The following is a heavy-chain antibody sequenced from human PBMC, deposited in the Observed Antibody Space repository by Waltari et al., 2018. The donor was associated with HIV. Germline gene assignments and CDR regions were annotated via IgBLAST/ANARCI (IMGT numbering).Heavy chain of an antibody. D-gene: IGHD2-21*02. V-gene: IGHV3-11*01. Sequence: QLVESGGRLVQSGGSLRLACVASDFTFGDCAMTWVRQPPGKGLQWIAYISSTSFNIKYADSVKGRFTISRDNTKKSLDLQMDNLRGDDTATYYCARDTLNFYFGLDLWGQGTTVSVSS. CDR3: ARDTLNFYFGLDL. CDR1: DFTFGDCA. J-gene: IGHJ6*02. CDR2: ISSTSFNI.